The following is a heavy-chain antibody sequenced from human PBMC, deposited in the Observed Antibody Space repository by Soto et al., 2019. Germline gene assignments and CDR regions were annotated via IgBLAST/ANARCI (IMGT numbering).Heavy chain of an antibody. V-gene: IGHV3-23*01. CDR2: ISVSGDIT. CDR1: GFTFSSYA. D-gene: IGHD2-15*01. Sequence: EVQLLESGGGLEQPGGSLRLSCAASGFTFSSYAMSWVRQAPGKGLEWVSIISVSGDITYYADSVKGRFTISRDNSKNTLYLQMNSLRAEDTALYYCAKGGVAAATNRPSDYWGRGSLVTLSS. CDR3: AKGGVAAATNRPSDY. J-gene: IGHJ4*02.